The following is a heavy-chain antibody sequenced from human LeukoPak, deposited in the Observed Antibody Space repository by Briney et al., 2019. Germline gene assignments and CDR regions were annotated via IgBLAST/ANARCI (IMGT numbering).Heavy chain of an antibody. V-gene: IGHV3-30*03. CDR1: GFTFSSYS. CDR2: ISYDGSNK. Sequence: GGSLRLSCAACGFTFSSYSMNWVRQAPGKGLEWVAVISYDGSNKFYADSVKGRFTISRDNSKNTLYLQMNSLRAEDTAVYYCAREHCSSTSCHTGRHEPYYYYAMDVWGQGTTVTVSS. D-gene: IGHD2-2*01. J-gene: IGHJ6*02. CDR3: AREHCSSTSCHTGRHEPYYYYAMDV.